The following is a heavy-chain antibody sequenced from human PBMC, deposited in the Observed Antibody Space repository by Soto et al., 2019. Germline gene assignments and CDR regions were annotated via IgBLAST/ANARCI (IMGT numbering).Heavy chain of an antibody. CDR2: INPSGGRT. D-gene: IGHD2-2*01. J-gene: IGHJ1*01. CDR3: VVSPSWDLSFQH. Sequence: QVQVVQSGAEVKKPGDSVKLSCKASGDTLTSYFTHWVRQAPGPGLEWKGIINPSGGRTTYKQKFQGRVTMTRDTSTSTVYMELSSLRSQDTAVYYCVVSPSWDLSFQHWGQGTLVTVSS. V-gene: IGHV1-46*01. CDR1: GDTLTSYF.